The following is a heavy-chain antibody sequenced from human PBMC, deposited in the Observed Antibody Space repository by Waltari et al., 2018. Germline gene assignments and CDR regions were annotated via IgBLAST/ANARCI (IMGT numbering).Heavy chain of an antibody. CDR2: IDGDGTTT. CDR3: TRDWRHMAFDY. Sequence: EIPLLESGGGLVQPGGSLRLSCTGSGFSISYFWMHWARLTPGKGLLGVSRIDGDGTTTTYADSVKGRFTISRDNAKNTVYLDMSSLRVEDTAVYFCTRDWRHMAFDYWGQGTRVTVSS. CDR1: GFSISYFW. J-gene: IGHJ4*02. D-gene: IGHD1-1*01. V-gene: IGHV3-74*01.